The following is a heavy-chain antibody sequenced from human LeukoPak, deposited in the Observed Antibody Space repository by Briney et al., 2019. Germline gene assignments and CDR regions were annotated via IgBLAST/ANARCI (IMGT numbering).Heavy chain of an antibody. J-gene: IGHJ4*02. CDR2: INHSGST. CDR1: GGSFSGYY. Sequence: SETLSLTCAVYGGSFSGYYWSWIRQPPGKGLEWIGEINHSGSTNYNPSLKSRVTISVDTSKNQFSLKLSSVTAADTAVYYCARESAAAPWEFDYWGQGTLVTVSS. D-gene: IGHD6-13*01. CDR3: ARESAAAPWEFDY. V-gene: IGHV4-34*01.